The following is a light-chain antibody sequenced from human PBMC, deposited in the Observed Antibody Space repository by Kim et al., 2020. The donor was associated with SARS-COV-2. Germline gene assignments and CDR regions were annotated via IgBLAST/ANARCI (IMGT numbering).Light chain of an antibody. Sequence: DIQLTQSPSFLSASVGDRVTITCRASQGISSYLAWYQQKPGKAPKLLIYAASTLQSGVPARFSGSGSGTEFTLTISSLQPEDFATYYCQQRNSYPLTFGGGTKVE. CDR3: QQRNSYPLT. CDR2: AAS. V-gene: IGKV1-9*01. CDR1: QGISSY. J-gene: IGKJ4*01.